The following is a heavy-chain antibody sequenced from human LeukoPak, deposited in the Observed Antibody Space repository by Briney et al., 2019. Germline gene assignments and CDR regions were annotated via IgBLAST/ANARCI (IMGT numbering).Heavy chain of an antibody. CDR3: ARSRIMYGSRTSVDY. D-gene: IGHD3-10*01. Sequence: SETLSLTCAVYGGSFSGYYWSWIRQPPGEGLEWIGEINHSGSINYNPSLKSRVTISVDTSKNQFSLKLTSVTAADTAVYYCARSRIMYGSRTSVDYWGQGTLVTVSS. J-gene: IGHJ4*02. V-gene: IGHV4-34*01. CDR2: INHSGSI. CDR1: GGSFSGYY.